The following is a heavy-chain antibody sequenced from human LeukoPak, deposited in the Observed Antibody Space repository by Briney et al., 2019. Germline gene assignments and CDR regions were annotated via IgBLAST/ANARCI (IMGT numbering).Heavy chain of an antibody. Sequence: GGSLRVCCAASGFTFSSYGMHWVRQAPGKGLEGVAVIWYDGSNKYYADSVKGRFTISRENSKNTLYLQMNSLRAEDTAVYYCARDPTYGAVAAFDIWGQGTMVTVSS. J-gene: IGHJ3*02. CDR3: ARDPTYGAVAAFDI. CDR1: GFTFSSYG. V-gene: IGHV3-33*01. CDR2: IWYDGSNK. D-gene: IGHD3-16*01.